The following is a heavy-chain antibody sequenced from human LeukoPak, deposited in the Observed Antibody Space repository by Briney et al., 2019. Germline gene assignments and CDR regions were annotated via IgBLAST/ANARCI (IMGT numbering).Heavy chain of an antibody. CDR3: ARDLGYCSSTSCWFWFDP. Sequence: SETLSLTCTVSGGSISSYYWSWIRQPAGGGLEWIGRIYTSGSTNYNPSLKSRVTMSVDTSKNRFSLKLSSVTAADTAVYYCARDLGYCSSTSCWFWFDPWGQGTLVTVSS. CDR2: IYTSGST. J-gene: IGHJ5*02. CDR1: GGSISSYY. D-gene: IGHD2-2*01. V-gene: IGHV4-4*07.